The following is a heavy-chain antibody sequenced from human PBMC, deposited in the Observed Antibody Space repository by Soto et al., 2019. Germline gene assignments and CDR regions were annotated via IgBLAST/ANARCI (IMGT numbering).Heavy chain of an antibody. Sequence: VQLVESGGGLVKPGGSLRLSCAASGFTFSSYSMHWVRQAPGKGPEWVAVIWYDGSNKYYADSVKGRFTISRDNSKNTLYLQMNSLRAEDTAVYYCARGGLSSYYYYGMDVWGQGTTVTVSS. CDR2: IWYDGSNK. J-gene: IGHJ6*02. CDR1: GFTFSSYS. V-gene: IGHV3-33*08. D-gene: IGHD5-12*01. CDR3: ARGGLSSYYYYGMDV.